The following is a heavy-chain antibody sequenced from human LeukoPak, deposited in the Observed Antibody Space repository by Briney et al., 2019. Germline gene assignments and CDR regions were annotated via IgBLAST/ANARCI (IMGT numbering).Heavy chain of an antibody. D-gene: IGHD6-13*01. CDR1: GFTFSSYS. Sequence: GGSLRLSCAASGFTFSSYSMNWVRQAPGKGLEWVSYINSISNTIYYASSVKGRFTTSRDNAKNSLYLQMNSLRAEDTAVYYCARDYSSSWTPKYFQHWGPGTLVTVSS. CDR3: ARDYSSSWTPKYFQH. CDR2: INSISNTI. V-gene: IGHV3-48*01. J-gene: IGHJ1*01.